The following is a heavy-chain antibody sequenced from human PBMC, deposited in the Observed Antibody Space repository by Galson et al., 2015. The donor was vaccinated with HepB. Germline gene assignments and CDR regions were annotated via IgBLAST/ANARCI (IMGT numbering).Heavy chain of an antibody. D-gene: IGHD2-2*01. CDR1: GYTFTGYA. V-gene: IGHV1-3*01. Sequence: SVKVSCKASGYTFTGYAMHWVRQAPGQRLEWMGWINAGNGNTKYSQKFQGRVTITRDTSASTAYMELSSLRSEDTAVYYCARDHCSSTSCQFDYWGQGTLVTVSS. CDR2: INAGNGNT. J-gene: IGHJ4*02. CDR3: ARDHCSSTSCQFDY.